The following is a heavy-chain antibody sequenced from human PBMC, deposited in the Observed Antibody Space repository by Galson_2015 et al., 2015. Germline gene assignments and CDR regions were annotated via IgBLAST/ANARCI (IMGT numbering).Heavy chain of an antibody. J-gene: IGHJ4*02. D-gene: IGHD3-22*01. Sequence: SLRLSCAASGFTFSSYAMSWVRQAPGKGLEWVSAISGSGGSTYYADSVKGRFTTSRDNSKNTLYLQMNSLRAEDTAVYYCAKSGSITMIVFTGDYFDYWGQGTLVTVSS. V-gene: IGHV3-23*01. CDR3: AKSGSITMIVFTGDYFDY. CDR1: GFTFSSYA. CDR2: ISGSGGST.